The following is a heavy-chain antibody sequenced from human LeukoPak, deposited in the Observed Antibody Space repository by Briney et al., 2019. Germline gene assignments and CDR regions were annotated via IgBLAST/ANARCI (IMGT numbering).Heavy chain of an antibody. CDR1: GGSISSYY. Sequence: SDTLSLTCTVSGGSISSYYWSWVRQPAGKGLEWIGRMHSSGSTDYNPSLKSRVTMSADTSKNQFSLILSSVTAADTAIYYCARGTYGMDVWGQGTTVTVSS. V-gene: IGHV4-4*07. J-gene: IGHJ6*02. CDR2: MHSSGST. CDR3: ARGTYGMDV.